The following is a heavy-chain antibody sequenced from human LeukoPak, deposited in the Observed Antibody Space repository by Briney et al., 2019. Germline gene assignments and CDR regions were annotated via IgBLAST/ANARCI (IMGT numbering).Heavy chain of an antibody. CDR1: GGSISSSSYY. J-gene: IGHJ4*02. V-gene: IGHV4-39*01. CDR2: IYYSGST. D-gene: IGHD4-23*01. Sequence: SETLSLTCTVSGGSISSSSYYWGWVRQPPGTGLEWIGSIYYSGSTYYNPSLKSRVTISVDTSKHQFSLKLSSVPAADTAVYYCARHSPTVVTRYFDYWGQGTLVTVSS. CDR3: ARHSPTVVTRYFDY.